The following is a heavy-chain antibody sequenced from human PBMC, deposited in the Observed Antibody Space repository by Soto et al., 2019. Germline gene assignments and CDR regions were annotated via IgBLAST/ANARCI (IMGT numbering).Heavy chain of an antibody. V-gene: IGHV3-23*01. J-gene: IGHJ4*02. Sequence: GGSLRLSCAASGFIFSTSGSAFSRYAMTWVRQTPGKALEWVSSISGSGVRTYYSDSVRGRFTISRDNSKDRLYLEMNSVRAEDTAVYYCATPAYDYWGQVTLVPVSP. CDR3: ATPAYDY. CDR2: ISGSGVRT. D-gene: IGHD3-16*01. CDR1: GFIFSTSGSAFSRYA.